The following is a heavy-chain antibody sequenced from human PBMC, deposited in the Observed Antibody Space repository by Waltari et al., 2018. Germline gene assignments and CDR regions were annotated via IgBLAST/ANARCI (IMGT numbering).Heavy chain of an antibody. CDR3: ARGVGHSYDGSGYG. D-gene: IGHD3-22*01. CDR1: GFSFRSYW. Sequence: EVQLVESGGGLVQPGGSRSLSCAASGFSFRSYWMCWVRQGPGKGRVRVSCIKSDGSGTTNADSVKGRFTISRDNAKNTVDLQMNSLRAEDTGLYYCARGVGHSYDGSGYGWGQGTLVTVSS. V-gene: IGHV3-74*01. J-gene: IGHJ4*02. CDR2: IKSDGSGT.